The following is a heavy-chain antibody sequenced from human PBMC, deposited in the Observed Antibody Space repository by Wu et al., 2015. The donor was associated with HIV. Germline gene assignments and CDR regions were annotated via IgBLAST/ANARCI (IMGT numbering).Heavy chain of an antibody. J-gene: IGHJ4*02. D-gene: IGHD3-10*01. Sequence: QVQLVQSGAEVKKPGASVKVSCKASGYTVSNYYIHWIQQAPGLGLEWMGWINPNSGGTNYAQKFQGRVTMTRGSSISTAYMELSGLTSDDTAIYFCATDSRDYNDENGFSYNYFDHWGQGTLVTVSS. V-gene: IGHV1-2*02. CDR2: INPNSGGT. CDR3: ATDSRDYNDENGFSYNYFDH. CDR1: GYTVSNYY.